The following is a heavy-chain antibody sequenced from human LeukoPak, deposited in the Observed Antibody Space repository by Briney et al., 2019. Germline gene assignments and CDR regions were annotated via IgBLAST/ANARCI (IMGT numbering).Heavy chain of an antibody. CDR1: GFTFSSSW. CDR3: ARVRFLDY. J-gene: IGHJ4*02. Sequence: GGSLRLSCAASGFTFSSSWMSWVRQAPGKGLEWVANIKQDGSEKYYVDSVKGLFTISRDNAKNSLYLQVNSLRAEDTAVYYCARVRFLDYWGQGTLVTVSS. CDR2: IKQDGSEK. V-gene: IGHV3-7*01. D-gene: IGHD3-3*01.